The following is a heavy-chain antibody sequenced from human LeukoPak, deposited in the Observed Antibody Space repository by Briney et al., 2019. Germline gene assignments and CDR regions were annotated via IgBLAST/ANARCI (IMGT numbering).Heavy chain of an antibody. J-gene: IGHJ4*02. Sequence: SETLSLTCTVSGDSNSSYYWSWIRQPPGKGLEWIGYIYYTGSTSYNPSLKSRVTISVDTSKNQFSLKLSSVAAADTAVYYCARKGAQGQLWLGPRLYYFDYWGQGTLVTVSS. D-gene: IGHD5-18*01. CDR1: GDSNSSYY. CDR2: IYYTGST. CDR3: ARKGAQGQLWLGPRLYYFDY. V-gene: IGHV4-59*12.